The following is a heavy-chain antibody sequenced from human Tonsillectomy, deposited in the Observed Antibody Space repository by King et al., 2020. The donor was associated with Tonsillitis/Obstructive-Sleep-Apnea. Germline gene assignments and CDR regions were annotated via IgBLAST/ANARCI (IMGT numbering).Heavy chain of an antibody. CDR1: GGSISSYY. V-gene: IGHV4-59*01. CDR2: IYYSGST. CDR3: ARGPVHDSSGYYYYYGMDV. Sequence: QLQESGPGLVKPSETLSLTCTVSGGSISSYYWSWIRQPPGKGLEWIGYIYYSGSTNYNPSLKSRVTISVDTSKNQFSLKLSPVTAADTAVYYCARGPVHDSSGYYYYYGMDVWGQGTTVTVSS. J-gene: IGHJ6*02. D-gene: IGHD3-22*01.